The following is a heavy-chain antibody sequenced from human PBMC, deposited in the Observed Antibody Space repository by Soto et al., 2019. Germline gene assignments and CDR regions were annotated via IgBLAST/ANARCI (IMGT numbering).Heavy chain of an antibody. CDR3: GASPGGGGY. V-gene: IGHV3-53*01. CDR1: GFTVSNNY. CDR2: IYSGGYT. J-gene: IGHJ4*02. D-gene: IGHD2-2*01. Sequence: EVQLVESGGGLIQPGGSLRLSCAVSGFTVSNNYMSWVRQAPGKGLEGVSVIYSGGYTAYGDSVKGRFTISRDNSKNPLSLQMKSRSAGAPGVYYWGASPGGGGYWGQGTLVTVSS.